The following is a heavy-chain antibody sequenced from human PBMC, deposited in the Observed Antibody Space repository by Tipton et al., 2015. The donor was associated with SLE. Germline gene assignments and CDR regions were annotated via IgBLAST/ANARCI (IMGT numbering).Heavy chain of an antibody. CDR2: IYYDGTT. J-gene: IGHJ3*02. V-gene: IGHV4-59*08. CDR1: GGSISSYF. CDR3: ARGFGSTYYYDSSGPYNDAFDI. D-gene: IGHD3-22*01. Sequence: LRLSCTVSGGSISSYFWSWIRQPPGKGLEWIGYIYYDGTTNYNPSLKSRVTISVDTSKNQFSLNLNSVTTTDTAVYYCARGFGSTYYYDSSGPYNDAFDIWGQGTMVTVSS.